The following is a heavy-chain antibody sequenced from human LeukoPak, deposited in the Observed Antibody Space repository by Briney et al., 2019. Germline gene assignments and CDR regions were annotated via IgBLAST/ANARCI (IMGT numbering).Heavy chain of an antibody. CDR1: GDSISSSNYY. J-gene: IGHJ4*02. V-gene: IGHV4-39*01. D-gene: IGHD4-23*01. Sequence: SETLSLTCTVSGDSISSSNYYWGWIRQPPGKGLEWIGSIYFSGGTYYNASLKSRVTISVDTSKNQFSLKLSSVTAADTAVYYCARVTTVATPVPYYFDYWGQGTLVTVSS. CDR3: ARVTTVATPVPYYFDY. CDR2: IYFSGGT.